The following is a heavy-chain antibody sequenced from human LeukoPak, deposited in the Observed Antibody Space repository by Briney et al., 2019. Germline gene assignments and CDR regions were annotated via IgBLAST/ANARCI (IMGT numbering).Heavy chain of an antibody. V-gene: IGHV4-34*01. CDR1: GGSFSGYC. D-gene: IGHD3-9*01. CDR2: INHSGST. CDR3: ARGRWGYDILTGYYSSYTLDY. Sequence: SETLSLTCAVYGGSFSGYCWSWIRQPPGKGLEWIGEINHSGSTNYNPSLKSRVTISVDTSKNQFSLKLSSVTAADTAVYYCARGRWGYDILTGYYSSYTLDYWGQGTLVTVSS. J-gene: IGHJ4*02.